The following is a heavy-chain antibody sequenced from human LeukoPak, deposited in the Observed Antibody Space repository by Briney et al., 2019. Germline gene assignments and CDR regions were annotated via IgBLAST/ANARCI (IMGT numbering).Heavy chain of an antibody. CDR1: GFTFSGYW. Sequence: GGSLRPSCTVSGFTFSGYWMSWVRQAPGKGLEWVSYISSSGSTIYYADSVKGRFTISRDNAKNSLYLQMNSLRAEDTAVYYCARGVDDFWSGYQPYYFDYWGQGTLVTVSS. J-gene: IGHJ4*02. V-gene: IGHV3-11*01. CDR3: ARGVDDFWSGYQPYYFDY. CDR2: ISSSGSTI. D-gene: IGHD3-3*01.